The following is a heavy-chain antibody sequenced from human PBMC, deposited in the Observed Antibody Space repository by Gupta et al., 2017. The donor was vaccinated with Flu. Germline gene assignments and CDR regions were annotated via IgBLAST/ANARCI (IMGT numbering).Heavy chain of an antibody. CDR2: IYHSGST. D-gene: IGHD6-13*01. Sequence: QVQLQESGPGLVKPSGTLSLTCAVSGGSIRSSNWWSWVRQPPGKGLEWIGEIYHSGSTNYNPSLKSRVTISVDKSKNQFSLKLSSVTAADTAVYYCARDQEVRDIAAAGTAANWFDPWGQGTLVTVSS. J-gene: IGHJ5*02. CDR3: ARDQEVRDIAAAGTAANWFDP. CDR1: GGSIRSSNW. V-gene: IGHV4-4*02.